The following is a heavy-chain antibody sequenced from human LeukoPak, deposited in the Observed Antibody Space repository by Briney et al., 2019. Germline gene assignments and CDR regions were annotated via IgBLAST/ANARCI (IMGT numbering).Heavy chain of an antibody. D-gene: IGHD6-13*01. V-gene: IGHV3-48*03. CDR2: ISSSGNTI. J-gene: IGHJ4*02. Sequence: GGSLRLSCAASGFTFSYYDMNWVRQAPGKGLEWISYISSSGNTIYYTDSVKGRFTNSRDNDQNSLYLQMNGLRAEDTAVYYCARYTSSWNYYFDYWGQGTLVTVSS. CDR1: GFTFSYYD. CDR3: ARYTSSWNYYFDY.